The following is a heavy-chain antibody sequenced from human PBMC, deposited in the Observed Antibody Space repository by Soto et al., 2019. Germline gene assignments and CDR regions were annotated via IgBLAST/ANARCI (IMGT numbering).Heavy chain of an antibody. D-gene: IGHD2-15*01. Sequence: WGSLRLSCAASGFTFSTSTINFFRHSPFQGREWVSSISSSSTYTYYAASVKGRFTISRDNAKNSLYLQMNSLRAEDTAVYYCARVGSPGYCSGGYCPPPDYWGQGTLVTVSS. J-gene: IGHJ4*02. CDR1: GFTFSTST. V-gene: IGHV3-21*01. CDR3: ARVGSPGYCSGGYCPPPDY. CDR2: ISSSSTYT.